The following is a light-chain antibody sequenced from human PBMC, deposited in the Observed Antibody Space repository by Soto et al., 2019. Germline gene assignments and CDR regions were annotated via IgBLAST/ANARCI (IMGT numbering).Light chain of an antibody. CDR2: KAS. CDR1: QSISRY. V-gene: IGKV1-5*03. J-gene: IGKJ1*01. Sequence: DIQMTHSPSTLSASVGDRVTITCRASQSISRYLAWYQQKPGKAPKLLIYKASNLESGVPSRFSGSGSGTEFTLTISNLQPDDFATYYCQHYSTYWWTFGQGTKVEV. CDR3: QHYSTYWWT.